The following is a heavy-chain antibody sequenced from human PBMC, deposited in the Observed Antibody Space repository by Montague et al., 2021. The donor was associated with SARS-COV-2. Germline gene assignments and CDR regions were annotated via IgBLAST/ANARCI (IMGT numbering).Heavy chain of an antibody. J-gene: IGHJ5*02. D-gene: IGHD3-22*01. CDR2: IYYSGST. CDR3: ARQEDCYYSSGYGRMYWFDP. Sequence: SETLSLTCTVSGGSLLRSSYYWGWIRQPPGTFLEWIGSIYYSGSTYYTPALKSRVTISVDTSKPQFSLKLSSVTAADTAAYYCARQEDCYYSSGYGRMYWFDPWGQGTLVTVSS. CDR1: GGSLLRSSYY. V-gene: IGHV4-39*01.